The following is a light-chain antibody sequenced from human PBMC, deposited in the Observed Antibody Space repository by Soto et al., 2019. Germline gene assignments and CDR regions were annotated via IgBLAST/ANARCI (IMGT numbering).Light chain of an antibody. Sequence: DIVMAQTPDSLAVSLGERATINCKSSESVLFSSNNKNYLAWYQQKTGQPPKLLIYWASTRESGVPDRFSGSGSGTDFTLTISSLQAEDVAVYYCQQYYSPLRTFGQGTMVDIK. CDR2: WAS. CDR3: QQYYSPLRT. CDR1: ESVLFSSNNKNY. J-gene: IGKJ1*01. V-gene: IGKV4-1*01.